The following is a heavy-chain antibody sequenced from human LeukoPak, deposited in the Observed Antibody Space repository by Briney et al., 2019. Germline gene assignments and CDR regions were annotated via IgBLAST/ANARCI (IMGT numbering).Heavy chain of an antibody. V-gene: IGHV3-7*01. CDR2: IKEDGSDK. Sequence: SGGSLRLSCAVSGFTFDSYWMTWVRQAPGKGLEWVANIKEDGSDKHCVDSVKGRFTISRDNAKNSLYLQMNSLRAEDTAVYFCAIDIGPYNSTTSYDAFDLWGQGTMVTVSS. CDR3: AIDIGPYNSTTSYDAFDL. J-gene: IGHJ3*01. D-gene: IGHD2/OR15-2a*01. CDR1: GFTFDSYW.